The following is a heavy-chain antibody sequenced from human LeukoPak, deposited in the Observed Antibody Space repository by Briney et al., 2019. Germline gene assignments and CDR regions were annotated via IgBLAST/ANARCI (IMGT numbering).Heavy chain of an antibody. CDR3: ARDSGMVPPPNAFDI. CDR2: ISYDGSNK. Sequence: GSLRLSCAASGFTFSSYAMHWVRQAPGKGLEWVAVISYDGSNKYYADSVKGRFTISRDNSKNTLYLQMNSLRAEDTAVYYCARDSGMVPPPNAFDIWGQGTMVTVSS. J-gene: IGHJ3*02. CDR1: GFTFSSYA. D-gene: IGHD3-10*01. V-gene: IGHV3-30-3*01.